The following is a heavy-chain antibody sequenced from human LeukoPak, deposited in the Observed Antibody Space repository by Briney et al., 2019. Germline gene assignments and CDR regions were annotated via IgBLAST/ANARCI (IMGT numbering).Heavy chain of an antibody. CDR3: ARDPSGSYGRDAFDI. Sequence: PGGSLRLSCAASGFTFSSYSMNWVRQAPGKGLEWVSYISSSSSTIYYADSVKGRFTISRDNAKNSLYLQMNSLRAEDTAVYYCARDPSGSYGRDAFDIWGQGTMVTVSS. CDR2: ISSSSSTI. CDR1: GFTFSSYS. V-gene: IGHV3-48*04. D-gene: IGHD1-26*01. J-gene: IGHJ3*02.